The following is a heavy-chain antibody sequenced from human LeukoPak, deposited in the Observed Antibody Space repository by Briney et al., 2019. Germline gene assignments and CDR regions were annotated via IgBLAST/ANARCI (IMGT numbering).Heavy chain of an antibody. CDR2: ISYDGSNK. J-gene: IGHJ6*02. CDR3: AFFFKQKTAYEMDV. CDR1: GFTFSSYG. V-gene: IGHV3-30*03. D-gene: IGHD2-21*01. Sequence: GGSLRLSCAASGFTFSSYGMHWVRQAPGKGLEWISVISYDGSNKYYADSVKGRFTIYRDNSKNTLYLQMNSLRAEDTAVYYCAFFFKQKTAYEMDVWGQGTTVTVSS.